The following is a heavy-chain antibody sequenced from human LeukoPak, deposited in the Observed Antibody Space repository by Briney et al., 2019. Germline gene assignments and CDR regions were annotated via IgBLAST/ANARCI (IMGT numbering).Heavy chain of an antibody. CDR1: GFTFSSYG. Sequence: GGSLRLSCAASGFTFSSYGMHWVRQAPGKGLEWVAVISYDGSNKYYADSVKGRFTISRDNSKNTLYLQMNSLRAEDTAVYYCAKGPAYYDFWSGSHAFDIWGQGTMVTVSS. D-gene: IGHD3-3*01. J-gene: IGHJ3*02. CDR2: ISYDGSNK. CDR3: AKGPAYYDFWSGSHAFDI. V-gene: IGHV3-30*18.